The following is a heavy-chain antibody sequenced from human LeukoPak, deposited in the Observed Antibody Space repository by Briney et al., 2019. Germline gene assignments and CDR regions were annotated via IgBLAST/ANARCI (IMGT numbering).Heavy chain of an antibody. J-gene: IGHJ3*02. V-gene: IGHV3-15*01. Sequence: GGSLRLSCAASGFTFSNAWMNWVRQAPGKGLEWVGRIKSKTDGGTTDYAAPGKGRFTISRDDSKNTLYLQMNSLKTEDTAVYYCTTDYYDSSGYYYLSDAFDIWGQGTMVTVSS. CDR2: IKSKTDGGTT. CDR1: GFTFSNAW. D-gene: IGHD3-22*01. CDR3: TTDYYDSSGYYYLSDAFDI.